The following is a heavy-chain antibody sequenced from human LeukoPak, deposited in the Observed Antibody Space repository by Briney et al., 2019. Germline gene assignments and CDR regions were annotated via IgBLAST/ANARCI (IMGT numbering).Heavy chain of an antibody. Sequence: PSETLSLTCTVSGGSITSYSWSWIRQPPGKGLEWIAYIYYSGNTNSNPSLKSRVTISVDTSKNQFSLKLNSVTAADTAVCYCAKHAGSVGGVFDIWGQGTMVTVSS. V-gene: IGHV4-59*08. CDR1: GGSITSYS. J-gene: IGHJ3*02. D-gene: IGHD2-15*01. CDR3: AKHAGSVGGVFDI. CDR2: IYYSGNT.